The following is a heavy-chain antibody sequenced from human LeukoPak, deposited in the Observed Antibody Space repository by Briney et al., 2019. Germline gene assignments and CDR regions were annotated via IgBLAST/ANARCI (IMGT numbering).Heavy chain of an antibody. CDR1: GGTFSSYA. Sequence: SVKVSCKASGGTFSSYAISWVRQAPGQGLEWMGGIIPIFGTANYAQKFQGRVTITADESTSTAYMELSSLRSEDTAVYYCAREGLQSNWFDPWGQGTLVAVSS. J-gene: IGHJ5*02. CDR2: IIPIFGTA. V-gene: IGHV1-69*01. D-gene: IGHD4-11*01. CDR3: AREGLQSNWFDP.